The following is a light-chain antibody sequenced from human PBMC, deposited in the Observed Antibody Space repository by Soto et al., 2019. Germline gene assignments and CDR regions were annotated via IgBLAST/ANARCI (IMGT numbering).Light chain of an antibody. CDR2: GAS. Sequence: DIVLTQSPGTLPLSPGERATLSCRAGQSISSNYLAWYQQKPGQAPRLLIYGASTRATGIPDRFSGSGSGTDFTLTISRLEPEDFAVYHCQQYDDSMTFGQGTKVDIK. J-gene: IGKJ1*01. CDR3: QQYDDSMT. CDR1: QSISSNY. V-gene: IGKV3-20*01.